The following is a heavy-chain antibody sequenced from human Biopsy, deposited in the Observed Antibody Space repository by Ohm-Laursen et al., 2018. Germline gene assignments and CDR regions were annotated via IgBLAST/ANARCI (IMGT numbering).Heavy chain of an antibody. CDR3: ARADPPLFYYGSGSSNWFDP. D-gene: IGHD3-10*01. Sequence: ASVKVSCKTSGYTFISYEINWVRQATGQGLEWMGWMNPDSGNTGYAQNFQGRVTMTRNTSISTAYMELSSLRSEDTAVYFCARADPPLFYYGSGSSNWFDPWGQGTLVTVSS. J-gene: IGHJ5*02. CDR1: GYTFISYE. CDR2: MNPDSGNT. V-gene: IGHV1-8*01.